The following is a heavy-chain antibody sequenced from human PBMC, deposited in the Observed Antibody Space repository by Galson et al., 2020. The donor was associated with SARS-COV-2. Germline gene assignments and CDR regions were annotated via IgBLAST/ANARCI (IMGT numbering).Heavy chain of an antibody. J-gene: IGHJ4*02. CDR2: ISYDGSNK. CDR3: ARENYYDSSGYYWVVGYFDY. CDR1: GFTFSSYA. D-gene: IGHD3-22*01. V-gene: IGHV3-30*04. Sequence: SLKISCAASGFTFSSYAMHWVRQSPGKGLEWVAVISYDGSNKYYADSVKGRFTISRDNSKNTLYLQMNSLRAEDTAVYYCARENYYDSSGYYWVVGYFDYWGQGTLVTVSS.